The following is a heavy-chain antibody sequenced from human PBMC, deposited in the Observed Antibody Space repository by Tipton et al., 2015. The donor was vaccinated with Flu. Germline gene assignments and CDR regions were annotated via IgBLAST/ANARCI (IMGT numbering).Heavy chain of an antibody. D-gene: IGHD3-10*01. CDR2: IYAGDSDT. CDR1: GYSFSNYW. V-gene: IGHV5-51*03. CDR3: ARRGSGSYFDSWFDP. J-gene: IGHJ5*02. Sequence: QLVQSGAEVKKPGESLKISCQGSGYSFSNYWIGWVRQVPGKGLEWMGNIYAGDSDTRYSPSFQGHVTMSADKSITTAYLEWTSLKASDTAMYYCARRGSGSYFDSWFDPWGQGTLVTVSS.